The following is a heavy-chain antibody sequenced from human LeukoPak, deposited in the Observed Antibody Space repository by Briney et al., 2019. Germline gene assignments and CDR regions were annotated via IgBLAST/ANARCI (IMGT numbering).Heavy chain of an antibody. CDR1: GFSLSTSGMR. D-gene: IGHD2/OR15-2a*01. Sequence: SGPALVKPTQTLTLTCTFSGFSLSTSGMRVSWIRQPPGKALGWLARIDWDDDKFYNSTLETRLTISKDTSKNQVVPTMTNMDPVDTATYYCARLKYGNNYFDYWGQGILVTVSS. CDR2: IDWDDDK. CDR3: ARLKYGNNYFDY. V-gene: IGHV2-70*04. J-gene: IGHJ4*02.